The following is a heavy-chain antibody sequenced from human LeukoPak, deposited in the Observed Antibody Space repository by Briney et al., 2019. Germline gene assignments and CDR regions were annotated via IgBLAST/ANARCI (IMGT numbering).Heavy chain of an antibody. CDR3: AKVRYYDSSGKWGPYDAFDI. CDR1: GFTFSSYA. CDR2: ISGSGGSA. D-gene: IGHD3-22*01. V-gene: IGHV3-23*01. Sequence: PGGSLRLSCAASGFTFSSYAMSWVRQAPGKGLEWVSAISGSGGSAYYADSVKGRFTISRDNSKNTLYLQMNSLRAEDTAVYYCAKVRYYDSSGKWGPYDAFDIWGQGTMVTVSS. J-gene: IGHJ3*02.